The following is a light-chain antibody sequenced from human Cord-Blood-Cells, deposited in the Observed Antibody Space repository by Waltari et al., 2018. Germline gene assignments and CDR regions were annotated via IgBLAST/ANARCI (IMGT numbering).Light chain of an antibody. J-gene: IGLJ3*02. CDR1: SGSIASNY. V-gene: IGLV6-57*01. Sequence: NFMLTQPHSVSESPGKTVTISCTRSSGSIASNYVPWYQQRPGSSPTTVIYEDNQRPSGVPDRVSGSIDSSSNSASLTISGLKTEDEADYYCQSYDSSNWVFGGGTKLTVL. CDR2: EDN. CDR3: QSYDSSNWV.